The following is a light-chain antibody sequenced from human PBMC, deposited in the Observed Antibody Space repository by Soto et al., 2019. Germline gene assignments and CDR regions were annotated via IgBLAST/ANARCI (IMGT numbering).Light chain of an antibody. Sequence: ETVLTQSPGTLSLSPGERATLSCRASQGVSHSSLAWYQQKPDQAPRLLIYGASSRATGIPDRFSGSGSGTDFTLTISSLEPEDFAVYYCQHRANLWTFGQGTKVDIK. CDR1: QGVSHSS. CDR3: QHRANLWT. J-gene: IGKJ1*01. CDR2: GAS. V-gene: IGKV3D-20*02.